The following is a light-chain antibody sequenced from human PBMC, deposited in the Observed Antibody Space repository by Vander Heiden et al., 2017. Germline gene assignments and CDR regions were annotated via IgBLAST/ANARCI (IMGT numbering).Light chain of an antibody. CDR1: QGISSY. J-gene: IGKJ1*01. CDR3: QQATA. Sequence: DIQLTQSPSILSASVGDRVTITCRASQGISSYLAWYQQKPGKAPKLLIYAASTLQSGVPSRFSGSGSGTEFTLTISSLQPEDFATYYCQQATAFGQGTKVEIK. CDR2: AAS. V-gene: IGKV1-9*01.